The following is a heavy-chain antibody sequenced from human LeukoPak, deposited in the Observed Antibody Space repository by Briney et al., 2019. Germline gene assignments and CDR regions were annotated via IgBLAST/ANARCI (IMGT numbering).Heavy chain of an antibody. D-gene: IGHD6-19*01. V-gene: IGHV3-20*04. Sequence: GGSLRLSCAASGFTFDDYGMSWVRQAPGKGLEWVSGINWNGGSTGYADSVKGRFTISRDNAKNSLYLQMNSLRAEDTALYYCARVQSVIAVAGRIDHWGQGTLVTVSS. J-gene: IGHJ4*02. CDR3: ARVQSVIAVAGRIDH. CDR1: GFTFDDYG. CDR2: INWNGGST.